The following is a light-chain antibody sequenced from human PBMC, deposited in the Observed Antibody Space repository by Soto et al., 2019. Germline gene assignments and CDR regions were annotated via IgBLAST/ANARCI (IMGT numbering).Light chain of an antibody. V-gene: IGKV1-39*01. J-gene: IGKJ1*01. Sequence: IDMRQSPSSQSESVKDRVLLICLASQSISSYLNWYQQKPGKAPKLLIYAASSLQSGVPSRFSGSGSGTDFTLTISSLQPEDFATYYCQQSYSTPPTFGQGSKVDIK. CDR3: QQSYSTPPT. CDR2: AAS. CDR1: QSISSY.